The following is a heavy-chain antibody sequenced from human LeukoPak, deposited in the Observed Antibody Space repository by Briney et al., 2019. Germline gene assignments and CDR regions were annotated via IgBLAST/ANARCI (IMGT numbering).Heavy chain of an antibody. Sequence: SVKVSCKASGYTFTSYDINWVRQATGQGLEWMGWMNPNSGNTGYAQKFQGRVTITRNTSISTAYMELSSLRSEDTAVYYCAREPTYSSGSYFDYWGQGTLVTVSS. CDR1: GYTFTSYD. CDR3: AREPTYSSGSYFDY. J-gene: IGHJ4*02. D-gene: IGHD6-19*01. CDR2: MNPNSGNT. V-gene: IGHV1-8*03.